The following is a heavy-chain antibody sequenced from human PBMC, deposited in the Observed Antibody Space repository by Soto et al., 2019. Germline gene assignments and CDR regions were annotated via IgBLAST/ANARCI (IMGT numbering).Heavy chain of an antibody. CDR2: FCTSGSI. CDR1: GYSFSADGYY. Sequence: SGTLTLTCFVPGYSFSADGYYWIWMGHHPGKGLEWIASFCTSGSIIYKQSVRSRVSISGDTASNQFSMSLTSVTAEDTARYYCERTYSSGSGWFHPWVQGKLVTVSS. V-gene: IGHV4-39*01. D-gene: IGHD6-19*01. J-gene: IGHJ5*02. CDR3: ERTYSSGSGWFHP.